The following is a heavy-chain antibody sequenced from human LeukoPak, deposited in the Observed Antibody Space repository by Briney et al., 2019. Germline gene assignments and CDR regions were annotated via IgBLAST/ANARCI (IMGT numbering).Heavy chain of an antibody. Sequence: SETLSLTCTVSGYSISSGYYWGWIRQPPGKGLEWIGRIYTSGSTNYNPSLKSRVTISVDTSKNQFSLKLSSVTAADTAVYYCARVYSYGIYYYYMDVWGKGTTVTVSS. CDR3: ARVYSYGIYYYYMDV. CDR2: IYTSGST. V-gene: IGHV4-38-2*02. CDR1: GYSISSGYY. D-gene: IGHD5-18*01. J-gene: IGHJ6*03.